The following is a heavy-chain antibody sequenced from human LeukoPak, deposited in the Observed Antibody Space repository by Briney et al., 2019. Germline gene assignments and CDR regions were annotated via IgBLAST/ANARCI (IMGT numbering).Heavy chain of an antibody. V-gene: IGHV4-4*02. J-gene: IGHJ4*02. CDR1: GGSITTTNW. CDR2: VHLNGAT. Sequence: SETLSLTCAVSGGSITTTNWWSWVQQPPGKGLERIGEVHLNGATNYNPSLESRFSMSIDKSNNHLSLEVTSVTAADTAMYYCTREGGAFSPFGFWGQGTLVTVSS. CDR3: TREGGAFSPFGF. D-gene: IGHD1-26*01.